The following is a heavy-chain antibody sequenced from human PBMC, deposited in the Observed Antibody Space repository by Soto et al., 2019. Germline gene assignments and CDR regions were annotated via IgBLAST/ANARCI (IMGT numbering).Heavy chain of an antibody. V-gene: IGHV1-46*01. CDR2: IKPSGGST. D-gene: IGHD5-12*01. CDR1: GYTFTSYY. CDR3: ARVEGYSANERD. J-gene: IGHJ4*02. Sequence: QVQLVQSGAEVKKPGASVKVSCKASGYTFTSYYIHWVRQAPGQGLEWMGLIKPSGGSTTYAQKFQGRVTMTRDTSTSTVYMELRSLRSEDTAVYYCARVEGYSANERDWGQGTLVTVSS.